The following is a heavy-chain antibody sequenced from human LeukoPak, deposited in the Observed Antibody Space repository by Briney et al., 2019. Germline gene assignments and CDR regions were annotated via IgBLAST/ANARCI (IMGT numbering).Heavy chain of an antibody. J-gene: IGHJ4*02. CDR1: GYTFTGYY. CDR3: ARAPQSLSTSLDY. Sequence: VASVKVSCKASGYTFTGYYMHWVRQAPGQGLEWMGWINPNSGGTNYAQKFQGRATMTRDTSISTAYMELSRLRSDDTAVYYCARAPQSLSTSLDYWGQGTLVTVSS. CDR2: INPNSGGT. V-gene: IGHV1-2*02. D-gene: IGHD2-2*01.